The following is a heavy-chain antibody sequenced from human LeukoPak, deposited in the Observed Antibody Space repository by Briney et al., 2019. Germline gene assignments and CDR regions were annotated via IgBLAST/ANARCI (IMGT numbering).Heavy chain of an antibody. J-gene: IGHJ4*02. CDR3: ATGKSLSITIFGVANPFDY. CDR2: FDPEDGET. V-gene: IGHV1-24*01. Sequence: GASVKVSCKVSGYTLTELSMHWARQAPGKGLEWMGGFDPEDGETIYAQKFQGRVTMTEDTSTDTAYMELSSLRSEDTAVYYCATGKSLSITIFGVANPFDYWGQGTLVTVSS. CDR1: GYTLTELS. D-gene: IGHD3-3*01.